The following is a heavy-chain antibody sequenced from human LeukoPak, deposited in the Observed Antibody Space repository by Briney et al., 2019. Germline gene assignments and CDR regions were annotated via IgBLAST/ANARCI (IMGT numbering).Heavy chain of an antibody. CDR1: GFTFSTYS. CDR3: ARGNSVAGTDISY. D-gene: IGHD6-19*01. Sequence: PGGSLRLSCAASGFTFSTYSMNWVRQAPGKGLEWVSSISSSSGYIYYADSVKGRFTISRDNAKNSLYLQMNSLRAEDTAVYYCARGNSVAGTDISYWGQGTLVTVSP. V-gene: IGHV3-21*01. J-gene: IGHJ4*02. CDR2: ISSSSGYI.